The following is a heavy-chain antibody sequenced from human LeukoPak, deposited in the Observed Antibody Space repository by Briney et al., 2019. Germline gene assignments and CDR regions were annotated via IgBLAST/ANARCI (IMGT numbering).Heavy chain of an antibody. Sequence: PGGSLRLSCAASGFTFNNYAMSWVRQAPGKGLEWVSAISSSGDITFYADSVKGRFTISRDNSRYTLYLQMNSLRAEDAAVYYCAKDRPNYYESNGHYYRLNGDYWGQETLVTVSS. D-gene: IGHD3-22*01. V-gene: IGHV3-23*01. CDR2: ISSSGDIT. CDR1: GFTFNNYA. J-gene: IGHJ4*02. CDR3: AKDRPNYYESNGHYYRLNGDY.